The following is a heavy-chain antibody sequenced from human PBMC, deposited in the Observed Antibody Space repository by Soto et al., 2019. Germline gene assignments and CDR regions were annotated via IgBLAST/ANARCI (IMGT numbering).Heavy chain of an antibody. CDR2: ISFDGSNK. Sequence: QVQLVESGGGGVQPGGSLRLSCAASGFTFSSYAMHWVRQAPGKGLEWVAIISFDGSNKFYADSVKGRFTISRDNSKNTLYLEMSRLRAEDTAVYFCARDLSYCSGGSCYQHDGSDNWGQGTLVTVSS. D-gene: IGHD2-15*01. J-gene: IGHJ4*02. V-gene: IGHV3-30*03. CDR1: GFTFSSYA. CDR3: ARDLSYCSGGSCYQHDGSDN.